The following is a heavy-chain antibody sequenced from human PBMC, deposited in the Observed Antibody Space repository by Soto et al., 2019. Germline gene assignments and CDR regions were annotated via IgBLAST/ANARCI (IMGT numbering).Heavy chain of an antibody. CDR3: ARGPYDFWSGYVADAFDI. Sequence: QVQLVESGGGVVQPGKSLRLSCAASGFTFSSYTMHWVRQAPGKGLGWVALISYDGHIVYYADSVKGRSTISRDNSKNTLYLQLNSLRAEDTAFYYCARGPYDFWSGYVADAFDIWGQGTVVTVSS. CDR2: ISYDGHIV. D-gene: IGHD3-3*01. CDR1: GFTFSSYT. J-gene: IGHJ3*02. V-gene: IGHV3-30*03.